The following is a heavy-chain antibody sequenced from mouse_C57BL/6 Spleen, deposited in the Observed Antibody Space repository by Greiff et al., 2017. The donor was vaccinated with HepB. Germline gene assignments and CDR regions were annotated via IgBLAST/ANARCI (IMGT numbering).Heavy chain of an antibody. D-gene: IGHD1-1*01. V-gene: IGHV1-7*01. CDR3: ARVRPTVVAWFAY. CDR1: GYTFTSYW. Sequence: VQLQESGAELAKPGASVKLSCKASGYTFTSYWMHWVKQRPGQGLEWIGYINPSSGYTKYNQKFKDKATLTADKSSSTAYMQLSSLTYEDSAVYYCARVRPTVVAWFAYWGQVTLVTVSA. J-gene: IGHJ3*01. CDR2: INPSSGYT.